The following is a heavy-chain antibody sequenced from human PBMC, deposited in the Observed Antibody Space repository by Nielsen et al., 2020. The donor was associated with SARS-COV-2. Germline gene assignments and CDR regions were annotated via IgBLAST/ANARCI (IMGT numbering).Heavy chain of an antibody. J-gene: IGHJ4*02. V-gene: IGHV3-7*03. D-gene: IGHD6-13*01. CDR1: GFTFSSYA. CDR2: IKQDGSEK. CDR3: ARPEVWYEELPFDY. Sequence: GESLKISCAASGFTFSSYAMSWVRQAPGKGLEWVANIKQDGSEKYYVDSVKGRFTISRDNAKNSLYLQMNSLRAEDTAVYYCARPEVWYEELPFDYWGQGTLVTVSS.